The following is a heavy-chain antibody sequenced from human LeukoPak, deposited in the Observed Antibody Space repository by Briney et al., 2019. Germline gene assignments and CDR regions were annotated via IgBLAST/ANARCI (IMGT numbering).Heavy chain of an antibody. Sequence: PGGSLRLSCAASGFTFSSVWMSWVRQAPGKGLEWVGRIKSKIDGGTTDYAAPVKGRFTISRDNSKNTLYLQMSSLRAEDTAVYYCVKDFIAVAGASGVFDYWGQGTLVTVSS. J-gene: IGHJ4*02. CDR2: IKSKIDGGTT. CDR1: GFTFSSVW. V-gene: IGHV3-15*05. CDR3: VKDFIAVAGASGVFDY. D-gene: IGHD6-19*01.